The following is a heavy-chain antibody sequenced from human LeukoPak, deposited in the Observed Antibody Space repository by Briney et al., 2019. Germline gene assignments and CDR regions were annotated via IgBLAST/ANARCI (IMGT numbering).Heavy chain of an antibody. CDR2: IYYSGST. J-gene: IGHJ6*02. CDR3: ARDLGLHYYYYGMDV. Sequence: SETLSLTCTVSGGSISSGDYYWSWLRQPPGKGLEWIGYIYYSGSTYYNPSLKSRVTISVDTSKNQFSLKLSSVTAADTAVYYCARDLGLHYYYYGMDVWGQGTTVTVSS. V-gene: IGHV4-30-4*01. CDR1: GGSISSGDYY. D-gene: IGHD1-7*01.